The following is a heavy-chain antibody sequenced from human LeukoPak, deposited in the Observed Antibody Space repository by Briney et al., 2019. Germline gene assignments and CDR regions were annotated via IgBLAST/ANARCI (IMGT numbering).Heavy chain of an antibody. J-gene: IGHJ6*02. D-gene: IGHD3-3*01. CDR3: ARGPPYDFWSGYYSHSYYYYGMDV. Sequence: ASVKVSCEASGYTFTNYDINWVRQATGQGLERMGWMNPNSGNTGYAQKFQGRVTMTRNTSISTAYMELSSLRSEDTAVYYCARGPPYDFWSGYYSHSYYYYGMDVWGQGTTVTVSS. CDR2: MNPNSGNT. V-gene: IGHV1-8*01. CDR1: GYTFTNYD.